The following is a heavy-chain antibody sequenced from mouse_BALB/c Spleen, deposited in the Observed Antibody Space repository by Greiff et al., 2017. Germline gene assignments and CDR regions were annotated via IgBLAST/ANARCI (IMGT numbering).Heavy chain of an antibody. CDR1: GYTFTEYS. J-gene: IGHJ4*01. Sequence: QVQLKQSGAELVKPGASVKLSCKASGYTFTEYSIHWVKQRPGQGLEWIGWFYPGSGSIKYNEKFKDKATLTADKSSSTAYMELSRLTSEDSAVYFYARRKGRYRYGRYAMDYWGQGTSVTVSS. V-gene: IGHV1-62-2*01. CDR2: FYPGSGSI. CDR3: ARRKGRYRYGRYAMDY. D-gene: IGHD2-14*01.